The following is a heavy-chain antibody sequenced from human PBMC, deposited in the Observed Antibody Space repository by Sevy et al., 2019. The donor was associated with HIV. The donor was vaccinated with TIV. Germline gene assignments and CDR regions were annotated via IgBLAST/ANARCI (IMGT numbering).Heavy chain of an antibody. CDR2: ISAYNGNT. CDR1: GYTFTSYG. V-gene: IGHV1-18*01. CDR3: ARDMGYCSGGSCYFVDAFDI. D-gene: IGHD2-15*01. J-gene: IGHJ3*02. Sequence: ASVKVSCKASGYTFTSYGISWVRQAPGQELEWMGWISAYNGNTNYPQKLQGRVTMTTDTSTSTAYMELRSLRSDDTAVYYCARDMGYCSGGSCYFVDAFDIWGQGTMVTVSS.